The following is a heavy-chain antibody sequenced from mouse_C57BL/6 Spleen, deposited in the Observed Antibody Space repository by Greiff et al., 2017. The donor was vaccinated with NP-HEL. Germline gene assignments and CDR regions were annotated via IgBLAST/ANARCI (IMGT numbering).Heavy chain of an antibody. CDR1: GYTFTDYY. CDR3: ARKVAPYAMDY. V-gene: IGHV1-19*01. CDR2: INPYNGGT. J-gene: IGHJ4*01. D-gene: IGHD1-1*01. Sequence: VQLQQSGPVLVKPGASVKMSCKASGYTFTDYYMNWVKQSHGKSLEWIGVINPYNGGTSYNQKFKGKATLTVDKSSSTAYMELNSLTSEDSAVYYCARKVAPYAMDYWGQGTSVTVSS.